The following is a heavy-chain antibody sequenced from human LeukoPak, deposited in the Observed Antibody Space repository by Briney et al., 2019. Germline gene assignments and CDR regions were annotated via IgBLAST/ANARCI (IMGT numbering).Heavy chain of an antibody. Sequence: ASVKVSCKASGYPFNTYAMHWVRQAPGQRLEWMGWINAGNGNRKYSQKFQDRVTITRDTSASTAYMELSSLRSEDTAVYYCAREGLYSGGPYDYWGQGTLVTVSS. CDR2: INAGNGNR. D-gene: IGHD6-19*01. CDR1: GYPFNTYA. J-gene: IGHJ4*02. CDR3: AREGLYSGGPYDY. V-gene: IGHV1-3*01.